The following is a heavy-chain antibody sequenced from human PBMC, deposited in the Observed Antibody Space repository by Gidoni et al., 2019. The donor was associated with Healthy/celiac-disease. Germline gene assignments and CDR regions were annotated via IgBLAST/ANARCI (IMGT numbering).Heavy chain of an antibody. J-gene: IGHJ3*02. Sequence: EVQLVESGGGLVQPGGSLRLSCAASGFTVSSNYMSWVRQAPGKGLEWVSVIYSGGSTYYADSVKGRFTISRDNSKNTLYLQMNSLRAEDTAVYYCATAAAGTSDDAFDIWGQGTMVTVSS. CDR3: ATAAAGTSDDAFDI. V-gene: IGHV3-66*02. CDR1: GFTVSSNY. D-gene: IGHD6-13*01. CDR2: IYSGGST.